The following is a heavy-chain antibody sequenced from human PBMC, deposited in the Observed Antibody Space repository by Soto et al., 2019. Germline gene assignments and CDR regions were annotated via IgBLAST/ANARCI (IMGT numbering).Heavy chain of an antibody. CDR3: AKDIERFGFGGVTARFFDS. V-gene: IGHV3-9*01. J-gene: IGHJ4*02. CDR2: ISWNSGGI. Sequence: EVQLVESGGGLVQPGRSLRLSCATSGFTFNDYAIHWVRQAPGKGLEWVSGISWNSGGIAYADSVKGRFTISRDNAKNSLYLEMNSLRNEDTALYYCAKDIERFGFGGVTARFFDSWGPGTLVTV. D-gene: IGHD3-16*01. CDR1: GFTFNDYA.